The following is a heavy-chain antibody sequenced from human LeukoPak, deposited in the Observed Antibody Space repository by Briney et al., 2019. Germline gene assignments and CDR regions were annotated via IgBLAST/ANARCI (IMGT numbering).Heavy chain of an antibody. J-gene: IGHJ4*02. CDR2: INSDGSVT. Sequence: GSLRLSCVASGFTFSGNWIHWVRQAPGKGLVWVSRINSDGSVTTYADYVKGRFSISRDNSKNPMFLQINSLRAEDTALYYCAKSILSAYGYYFDSWGQGTLLSVSS. CDR3: AKSILSAYGYYFDS. CDR1: GFTFSGNW. V-gene: IGHV3-74*01. D-gene: IGHD5-18*01.